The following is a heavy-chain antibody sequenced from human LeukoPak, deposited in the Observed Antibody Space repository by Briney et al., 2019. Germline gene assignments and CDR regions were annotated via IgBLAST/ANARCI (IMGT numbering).Heavy chain of an antibody. D-gene: IGHD4-17*01. CDR3: AREAVTIDY. J-gene: IGHJ4*02. CDR1: GGSFSGYY. Sequence: SETLSLTCAVYGGSFSGYYWSWIRQPPGKGLEWIGEINHSGSTNYNPSLKSRVTISVDTSKNQFSLKLSSVTAADTAVYYCAREAVTIDYWGQGTLVTVSS. CDR2: INHSGST. V-gene: IGHV4-34*01.